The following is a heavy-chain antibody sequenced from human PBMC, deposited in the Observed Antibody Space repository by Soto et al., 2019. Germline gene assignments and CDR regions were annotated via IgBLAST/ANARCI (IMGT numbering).Heavy chain of an antibody. CDR1: GFTFSSYA. CDR3: AREGDIVVVPAAFVGDYYYYGMDV. J-gene: IGHJ6*02. V-gene: IGHV3-30-3*01. CDR2: ISYDGSNK. Sequence: GGSLRLSCAASGFTFSSYAMHWVRQAPGKGLEWVAVISYDGSNKYYADSVKGRFTISRDNSKNTLYLQMNSLRAEDTAVYYCAREGDIVVVPAAFVGDYYYYGMDVWGQGTTVTVS. D-gene: IGHD2-2*01.